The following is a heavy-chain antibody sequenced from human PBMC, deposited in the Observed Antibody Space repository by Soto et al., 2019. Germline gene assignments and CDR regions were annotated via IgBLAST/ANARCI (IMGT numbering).Heavy chain of an antibody. Sequence: GGSLRLSCAASGFTFSSYGMHWVRQAPGKGLEWVAVIWYDGSNKYYADSVKGRFTISRDNSKNTLYLQMNSLRAEDTAVYYCARDPWALSSGYYDVHFDYWGQGTLVTVSS. CDR2: IWYDGSNK. J-gene: IGHJ4*02. V-gene: IGHV3-33*01. CDR1: GFTFSSYG. D-gene: IGHD3-22*01. CDR3: ARDPWALSSGYYDVHFDY.